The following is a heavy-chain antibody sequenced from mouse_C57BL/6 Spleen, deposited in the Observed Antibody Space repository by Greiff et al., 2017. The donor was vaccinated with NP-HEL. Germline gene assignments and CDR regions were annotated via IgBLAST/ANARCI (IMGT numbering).Heavy chain of an antibody. V-gene: IGHV1-64*01. J-gene: IGHJ2*01. Sequence: VQLQQPGAELVKPGASVKLSCKASGYTFTSYWMHWVKQRPGQGLEWIGMIHPNSGSTNYNEKFKSKATLTVDKSSSTAYMQLSSLTSEDSAVYYCASASSSYWYFDYWGQGTTLTVSS. CDR3: ASASSSYWYFDY. D-gene: IGHD1-1*01. CDR2: IHPNSGST. CDR1: GYTFTSYW.